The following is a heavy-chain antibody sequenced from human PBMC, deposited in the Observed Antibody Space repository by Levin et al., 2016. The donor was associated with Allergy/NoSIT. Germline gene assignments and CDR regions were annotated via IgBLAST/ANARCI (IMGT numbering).Heavy chain of an antibody. Sequence: ASVKVSCKASGYTFTSYAMHWVRQAPGQRLEWMGWINAGNGNTKYSQKFQGRVTITRDTSASTAYMELSSLRSEDTAVYYCARSETAAGKIFDYWGQGTLVTVSS. D-gene: IGHD6-13*01. J-gene: IGHJ4*02. CDR2: INAGNGNT. CDR3: ARSETAAGKIFDY. CDR1: GYTFTSYA. V-gene: IGHV1-3*01.